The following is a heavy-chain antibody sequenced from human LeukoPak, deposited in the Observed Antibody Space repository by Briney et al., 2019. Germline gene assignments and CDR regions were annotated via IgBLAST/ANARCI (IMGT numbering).Heavy chain of an antibody. CDR2: IYYSGNT. Sequence: SETLSLTCTVSGGPISSAGYYWTWIRQHPGKGLKWIGYIYYSGNTYYNPSLKSRVTISVDTSKNQFSLKLSSATAADTAVYYCAREGTYGDSEVFDYWGQGTLVTVSS. J-gene: IGHJ4*02. CDR1: GGPISSAGYY. V-gene: IGHV4-31*03. CDR3: AREGTYGDSEVFDY. D-gene: IGHD4-17*01.